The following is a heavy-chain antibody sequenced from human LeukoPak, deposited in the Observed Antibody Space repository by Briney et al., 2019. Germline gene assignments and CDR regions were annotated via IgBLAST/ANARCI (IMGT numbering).Heavy chain of an antibody. V-gene: IGHV4-34*01. CDR1: GGSFSGYY. D-gene: IGHD2-21*01. CDR3: ASAVEIISRGFDY. CDR2: INHSGST. Sequence: PSETLSLTCAVYGGSFSGYYWSWIRQPPGKGLEWIGEINHSGSTNYNPSLKSRVTISVDTSKNQFSLKLSSVTAADTAVYYCASAVEIISRGFDYWGQGTLVTVSS. J-gene: IGHJ4*02.